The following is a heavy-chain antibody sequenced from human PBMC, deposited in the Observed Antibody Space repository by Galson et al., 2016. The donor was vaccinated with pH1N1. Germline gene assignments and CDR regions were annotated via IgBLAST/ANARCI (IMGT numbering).Heavy chain of an antibody. CDR3: ASPDHGDHVGWLDP. V-gene: IGHV4-59*11. J-gene: IGHJ5*02. CDR1: GGSISSHY. D-gene: IGHD4-17*01. Sequence: SETLSLTCTVSGGSISSHYWSWIRQPPGKGLEWIGYIYYSGSPNYNPSLKSRVTISVDTSKNQFSLKLSSVTAADTAVYHRASPDHGDHVGWLDPWGQGTLVTVSS. CDR2: IYYSGSP.